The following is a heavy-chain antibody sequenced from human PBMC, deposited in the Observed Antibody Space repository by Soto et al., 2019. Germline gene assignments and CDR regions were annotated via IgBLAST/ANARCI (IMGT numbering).Heavy chain of an antibody. Sequence: GGSLRLSCAASGFTFSSYAMSWVRQAPGKGLEWVSAISGSGGSTYYADSVKGRFTISRDNSKNTLYLQMNSLGAEDTAVYYCAKDYYDSSGYWSPFFDYWGQGTLVTVSS. V-gene: IGHV3-23*01. CDR2: ISGSGGST. D-gene: IGHD3-22*01. CDR1: GFTFSSYA. CDR3: AKDYYDSSGYWSPFFDY. J-gene: IGHJ4*02.